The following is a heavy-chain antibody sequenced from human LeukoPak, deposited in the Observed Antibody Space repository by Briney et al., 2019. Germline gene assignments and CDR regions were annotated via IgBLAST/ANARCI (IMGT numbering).Heavy chain of an antibody. V-gene: IGHV3-21*01. D-gene: IGHD6-13*01. Sequence: GGSLRLSCAASGFSFSDYNMNWVRQAPGKGLEWVSSISSGSTHIYYADSVKGRFTISRDNAKNSLYLQMNSLRAEDTAVYYCARDMVAAAGSDAFDIWGQGTMVTVSS. CDR1: GFSFSDYN. J-gene: IGHJ3*02. CDR2: ISSGSTHI. CDR3: ARDMVAAAGSDAFDI.